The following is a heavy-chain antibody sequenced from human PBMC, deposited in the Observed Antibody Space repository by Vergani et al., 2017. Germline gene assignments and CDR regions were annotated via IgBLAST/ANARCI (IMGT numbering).Heavy chain of an antibody. CDR3: ARGRGSARGDAGLYDYGGTCDYYYYYGMDV. V-gene: IGHV1-69*01. D-gene: IGHD3-16*01. Sequence: QVQLVQSGAEVKKPGSSVKVSCKASGGTFSSYAISWVRQAPGQGLEWMGGIIPIFGTANYAQKFQGRVTITADESTSTAYMERSSLRSEDTAVYYCARGRGSARGDAGLYDYGGTCDYYYYYGMDVWGQGTTVTVSS. J-gene: IGHJ6*02. CDR2: IIPIFGTA. CDR1: GGTFSSYA.